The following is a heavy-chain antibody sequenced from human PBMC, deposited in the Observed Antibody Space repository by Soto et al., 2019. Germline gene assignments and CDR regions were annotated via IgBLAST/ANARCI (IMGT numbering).Heavy chain of an antibody. CDR1: GGSFTSTNYF. CDR2: MYYNGNT. Sequence: SETLSLTCTVSGGSFTSTNYFWGWIRQPPGKGLEWIGYMYYNGNTFYSPSLKSRVTMSVDTSKRQFSLDLSSVTAADTAVYYCVRYGSRSTFYGMDVWGQGTTVTVSS. D-gene: IGHD1-26*01. CDR3: VRYGSRSTFYGMDV. J-gene: IGHJ6*02. V-gene: IGHV4-39*07.